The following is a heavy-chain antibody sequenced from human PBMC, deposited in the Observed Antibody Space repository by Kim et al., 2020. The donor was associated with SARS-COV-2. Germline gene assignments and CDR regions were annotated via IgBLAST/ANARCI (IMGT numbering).Heavy chain of an antibody. CDR1: GGSFSGYY. CDR2: INHSGST. V-gene: IGHV4-34*01. D-gene: IGHD3-22*01. J-gene: IGHJ4*02. CDR3: ARVYRYYYDSSGYFPDY. Sequence: SETLSLTCAVYGGSFSGYYWSWIRQPPGKGLEWIGEINHSGSTNYNPSLKSRVTISVDTSKNQFSLKLSSVTAADTAVYYCARVYRYYYDSSGYFPDYWGQGTLVTVSS.